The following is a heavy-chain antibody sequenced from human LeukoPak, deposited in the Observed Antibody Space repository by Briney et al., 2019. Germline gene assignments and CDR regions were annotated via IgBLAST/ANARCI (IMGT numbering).Heavy chain of an antibody. D-gene: IGHD3-22*01. CDR2: IYYSGST. Sequence: SETLSLTCTVSGGSISSYYWSWIRQPPGKGLEWIGYIYYSGSTNYNPSPKSRVTISVDTSKNQFSLKLSSVTAADTAVYYCARGRRAPTYYYDSSGLKKYYFDYWGQGTLVTVSS. J-gene: IGHJ4*02. CDR3: ARGRRAPTYYYDSSGLKKYYFDY. V-gene: IGHV4-59*01. CDR1: GGSISSYY.